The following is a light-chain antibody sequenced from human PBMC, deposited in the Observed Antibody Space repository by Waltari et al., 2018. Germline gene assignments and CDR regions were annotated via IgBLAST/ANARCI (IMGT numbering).Light chain of an antibody. V-gene: IGKV3-11*01. Sequence: IVLTQSPATLPLSPGERATLSCRASRSVITYLAWYQQQPGQAPRLLIYDASKRATGIPARFSGSGSGTDFALTISSVEPEDCAVYYCQQRGNWRLTFGQGTRLEIK. J-gene: IGKJ5*01. CDR2: DAS. CDR1: RSVITY. CDR3: QQRGNWRLT.